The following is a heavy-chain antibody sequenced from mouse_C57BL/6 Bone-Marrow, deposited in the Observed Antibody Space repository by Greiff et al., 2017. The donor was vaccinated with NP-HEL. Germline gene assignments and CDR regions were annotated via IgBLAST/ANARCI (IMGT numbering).Heavy chain of an antibody. CDR3: ASLYYYGMTY. CDR1: GYTFTDYY. V-gene: IGHV1-26*01. Sequence: EVQLQQSGPELVKPGASVKISCKASGYTFTDYYMNWVKQSHGKSLEWIGDINPNNGGTSYNQKFKGKATLTVDKSSSTAYMELRSLTSEDSAVYYCASLYYYGMTYWGQGTLVTVSA. D-gene: IGHD1-1*01. CDR2: INPNNGGT. J-gene: IGHJ3*01.